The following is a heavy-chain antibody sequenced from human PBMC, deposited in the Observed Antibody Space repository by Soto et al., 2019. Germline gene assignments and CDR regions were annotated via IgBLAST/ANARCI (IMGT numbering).Heavy chain of an antibody. Sequence: GGSLRLSCAASGFTFGSHWMHWVRQAPGKGLVYVSRISSGGTTTNYAESVKGRFTISRDNARNTLYLQMNSLRVEDTAVYYCARFGTSYDTSGFLYWGQGTPITVSS. CDR2: ISSGGTTT. CDR1: GFTFGSHW. J-gene: IGHJ4*02. D-gene: IGHD3-22*01. V-gene: IGHV3-74*01. CDR3: ARFGTSYDTSGFLY.